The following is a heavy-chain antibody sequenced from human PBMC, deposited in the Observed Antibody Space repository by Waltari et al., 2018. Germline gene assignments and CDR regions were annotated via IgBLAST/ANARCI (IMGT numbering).Heavy chain of an antibody. CDR3: ARTITIFGVVINEH. CDR1: GGSIRSYS. V-gene: IGHV4-4*07. CDR2: IYTSGST. D-gene: IGHD3-3*01. Sequence: QVQLQESGPGLVKPSETLSLPCTVPGGSIRSYSWTWIRQPAGKGLEWIGRIYTSGSTNYNPSLKSRVTMSVDTSKNQFSLKLSSVTAADTAVYYCARTITIFGVVINEHWGQGTLVTVSS. J-gene: IGHJ4*02.